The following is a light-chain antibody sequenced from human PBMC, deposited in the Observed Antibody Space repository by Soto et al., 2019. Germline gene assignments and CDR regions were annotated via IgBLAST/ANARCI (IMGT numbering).Light chain of an antibody. CDR3: CSYAGSYSYV. V-gene: IGLV2-11*01. J-gene: IGLJ1*01. Sequence: QSALTQPRSVSGSPGQSVAISCTGTSSDVGGYNYVSWYQQHPGKAPKLIIYDVTKRPSGVPDRFSSSSSGNTASLTISGLQAEDEADYFCCSYAGSYSYVFGTGTKVTVL. CDR1: SSDVGGYNY. CDR2: DVT.